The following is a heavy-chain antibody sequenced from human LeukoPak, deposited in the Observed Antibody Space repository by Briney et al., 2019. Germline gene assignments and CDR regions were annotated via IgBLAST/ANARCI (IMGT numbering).Heavy chain of an antibody. CDR1: GFTFSVSW. CDR3: AREGRY. CDR2: IKYDGSEK. V-gene: IGHV3-7*01. J-gene: IGHJ4*02. Sequence: GSLRLSCAASGFTFSVSWMSWVRQAPGKGLEWVANIKYDGSEKYYVDSVKGRFTISRDNAKNSLYLQMNSLRAEDTAVYYCAREGRYWGQGTLVTVSS.